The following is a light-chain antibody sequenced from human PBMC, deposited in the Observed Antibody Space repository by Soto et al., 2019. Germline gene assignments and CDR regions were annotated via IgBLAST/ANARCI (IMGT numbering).Light chain of an antibody. J-gene: IGLJ3*02. CDR1: SSDVGGYNY. CDR3: CSYAGSFTWV. V-gene: IGLV2-11*01. Sequence: QSALTQPRSVSGSPGQSVTISCTGTSSDVGGYNYVSWYQQHPGKAPKLMIYDVTKRPSGVPDRFSGSKSGNTASLTNSGLLAEDEADYYCCSYAGSFTWVFGGGTKLTVL. CDR2: DVT.